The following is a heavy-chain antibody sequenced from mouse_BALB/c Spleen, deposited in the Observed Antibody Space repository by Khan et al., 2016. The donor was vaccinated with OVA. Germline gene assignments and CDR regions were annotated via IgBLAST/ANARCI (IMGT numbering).Heavy chain of an antibody. CDR2: INPSTGYT. V-gene: IGHV1-7*01. CDR1: GYNFTNYW. J-gene: IGHJ3*01. Sequence: VQLQQSGAELAKPGASVKMSCKASGYNFTNYWMHWVKQRTGQGLEWIGYINPSTGYTEYNQKFKDKATLTADKSSSTAYMQLSSLTSVDSAVYYCVNHGSSSAWFTYWGQGTLVTVSA. CDR3: VNHGSSSAWFTY. D-gene: IGHD1-1*01.